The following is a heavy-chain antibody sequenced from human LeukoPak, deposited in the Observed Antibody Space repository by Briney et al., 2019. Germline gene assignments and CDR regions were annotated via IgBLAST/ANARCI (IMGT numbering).Heavy chain of an antibody. V-gene: IGHV4-34*01. Sequence: PSETLSLTCAVYGGSFSGYYWSCIRQPPGKGLEWIGEINHSGSTNYNPSLKGRVTISVDTSKNQFSLKLSSVTAADTAVYYCARGRGYYYGSGSYNSPNWFDPWGQGTLVTVSS. CDR3: ARGRGYYYGSGSYNSPNWFDP. J-gene: IGHJ5*02. CDR2: INHSGST. D-gene: IGHD3-10*01. CDR1: GGSFSGYY.